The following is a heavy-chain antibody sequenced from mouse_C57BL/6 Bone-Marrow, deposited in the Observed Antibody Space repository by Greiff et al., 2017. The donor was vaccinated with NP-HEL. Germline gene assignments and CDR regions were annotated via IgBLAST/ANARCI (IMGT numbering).Heavy chain of an antibody. CDR3: ARQGYYYGTPFAY. V-gene: IGHV5-6*01. CDR2: ISSGGSYT. J-gene: IGHJ3*01. CDR1: GFTFSSYG. Sequence: QVVESGGDLVKPGGSLKLSCAASGFTFSSYGMSWVRQTPDKRLEWVATISSGGSYTYYPDSVKGRFTISRDNAKNTLYLQMSSLKSEDTAMYYCARQGYYYGTPFAYWGQGTLVTVSA. D-gene: IGHD1-1*01.